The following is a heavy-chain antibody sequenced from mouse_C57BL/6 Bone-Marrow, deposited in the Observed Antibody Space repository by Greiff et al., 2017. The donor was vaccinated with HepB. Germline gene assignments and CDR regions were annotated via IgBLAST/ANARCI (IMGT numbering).Heavy chain of an antibody. CDR1: GYTFTDYY. J-gene: IGHJ2*01. CDR3: AHYDYDGDYCDF. V-gene: IGHV1-19*01. CDR2: INPYNGGT. Sequence: VQLQQSGPVLVKPGASVKMSCKASGYTFTDYYMNWVKQSHGKSLEWIGVINPYNGGTSYNQKFKGKATLTVDKSSSTAYMELNSLTSEDSAVYYCAHYDYDGDYCDFWGRGNTLTVSS. D-gene: IGHD2-4*01.